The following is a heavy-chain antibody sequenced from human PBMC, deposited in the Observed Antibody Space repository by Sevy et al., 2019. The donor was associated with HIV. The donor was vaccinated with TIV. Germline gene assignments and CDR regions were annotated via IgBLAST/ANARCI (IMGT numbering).Heavy chain of an antibody. CDR1: GASISSSGYY. CDR2: VNYSGST. Sequence: LSLTCTVSGASISSSGYYWGWIRQPPGKGLEWIASVNYSGSTFYNPSLKSRVTISADTSKNQFSLDLNSVTAADTAIYYCAGPILTYNNGWSYYDYWGQGTVVTVSS. D-gene: IGHD6-19*01. J-gene: IGHJ4*02. CDR3: AGPILTYNNGWSYYDY. V-gene: IGHV4-39*01.